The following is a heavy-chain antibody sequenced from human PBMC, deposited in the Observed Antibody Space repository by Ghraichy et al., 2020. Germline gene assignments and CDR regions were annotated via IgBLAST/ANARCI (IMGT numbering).Heavy chain of an antibody. J-gene: IGHJ2*01. CDR1: GFTVSSNY. CDR2: IYSGGSA. V-gene: IGHV3-66*01. Sequence: GGSLRLSCAASGFTVSSNYMSWVRQAPGKGLEWVSVIYSGGSAYYADSVKGRFTISRDNSKNTLYLQMNSLRAEDTAVYYCARVSRHIVVVTAIPHRYWYFDLWGRGTLVTVSS. CDR3: ARVSRHIVVVTAIPHRYWYFDL. D-gene: IGHD2-21*02.